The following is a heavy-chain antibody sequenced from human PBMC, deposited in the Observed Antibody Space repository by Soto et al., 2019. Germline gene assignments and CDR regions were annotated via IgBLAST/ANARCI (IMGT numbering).Heavy chain of an antibody. Sequence: GGSLRLSCAACGFTFDDYAMHWVRQAPGKGLEWVSGISWNSGSIGYADSVKGRFTISRDNAKNSLYMQMNSLRAEDTALYYCAKDREWGLQYYFDYWGQGTLVTVSS. D-gene: IGHD3-3*01. J-gene: IGHJ4*02. CDR3: AKDREWGLQYYFDY. CDR2: ISWNSGSI. V-gene: IGHV3-9*01. CDR1: GFTFDDYA.